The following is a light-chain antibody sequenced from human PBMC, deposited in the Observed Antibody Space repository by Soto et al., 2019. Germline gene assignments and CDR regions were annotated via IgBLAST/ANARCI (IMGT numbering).Light chain of an antibody. J-gene: IGKJ3*01. CDR2: GAS. CDR1: QSVSSSY. Sequence: IVWTQYHGALSVSLGDRATLSCRASQSVSSSYLAWYQQKPGQAPRLLIYGASSRATGIPDRFSGSGSGTDFTLTISRLEPDDFAVYYCQQYGSAPRFTFGPGTKVDI. CDR3: QQYGSAPRFT. V-gene: IGKV3-20*01.